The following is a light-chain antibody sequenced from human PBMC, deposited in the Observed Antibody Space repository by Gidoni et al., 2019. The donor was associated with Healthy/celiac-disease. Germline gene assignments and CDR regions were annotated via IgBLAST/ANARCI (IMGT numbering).Light chain of an antibody. V-gene: IGKV1-39*01. CDR1: QSISSY. CDR2: AAS. CDR3: QQSYSTPQT. J-gene: IGKJ1*01. Sequence: DIQMTQSPSSLSASVGNRITITCRASQSISSYLNWYQQKPGKATKLLIYAASSLQSVVPSRFSGSGSGTDFTLTISRLQPEDFATYYCQQSYSTPQTFGQGTKVEIK.